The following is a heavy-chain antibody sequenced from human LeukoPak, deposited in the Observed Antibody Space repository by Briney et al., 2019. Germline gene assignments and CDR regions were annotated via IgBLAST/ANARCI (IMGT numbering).Heavy chain of an antibody. CDR2: TYYRSKWYN. CDR1: GDIVSSNSAA. J-gene: IGHJ5*02. Sequence: SQTLSLTCAISGDIVSSNSAAWNWIRQSPSRGLEWLGRTYYRSKWYNDYAVSVKSRITINPDTSKNQFSLQLNSVTPEDTAVYYCAREQYCSGGSCYSPNWFDPWGQGTLVTVSS. D-gene: IGHD2-15*01. CDR3: AREQYCSGGSCYSPNWFDP. V-gene: IGHV6-1*01.